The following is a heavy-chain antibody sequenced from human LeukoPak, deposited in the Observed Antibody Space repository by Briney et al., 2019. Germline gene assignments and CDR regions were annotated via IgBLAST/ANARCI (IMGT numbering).Heavy chain of an antibody. D-gene: IGHD3-10*01. J-gene: IGHJ5*02. V-gene: IGHV1-2*02. CDR1: GYIFTGYY. CDR3: ARGAVRALHWFDP. Sequence: ASVKVSCKPSGYIFTGYYMHLVRQAPGQGLEWMGWINPNSGGTNYAQKFQGRVTMTRDTSISTAYMELSRLRSDDTAVYYCARGAVRALHWFDPWGQGTLVTVSS. CDR2: INPNSGGT.